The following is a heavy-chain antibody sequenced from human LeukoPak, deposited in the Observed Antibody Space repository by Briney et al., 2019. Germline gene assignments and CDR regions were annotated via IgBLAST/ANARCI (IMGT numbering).Heavy chain of an antibody. CDR3: ARLVTAIIDY. V-gene: IGHV3-7*01. D-gene: IGHD2-2*01. CDR2: IKQDGSEK. Sequence: PGGSLSLSCAASGFTFSRYWMSWVRQSPGKGLEWVANIKQDGSEKYYVDSVKGRFTISRDNAKNSLYLQMNSLRAEYTAVYYCARLVTAIIDYWGEGTLVTVSS. J-gene: IGHJ4*02. CDR1: GFTFSRYW.